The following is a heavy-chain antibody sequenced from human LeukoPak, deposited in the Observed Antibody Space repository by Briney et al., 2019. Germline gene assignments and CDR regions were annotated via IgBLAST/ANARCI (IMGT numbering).Heavy chain of an antibody. CDR3: ARDRERSSGYDVAFFDY. V-gene: IGHV1-18*01. J-gene: IGHJ4*02. CDR2: ISAYNGNT. Sequence: GAPVKVSCKASGYTFTSYGISWVRQAPGQGLEWMGWISAYNGNTNYAQKLQGRVTMTTDTSTSTAYMELRSLRPDDTAVYYCARDRERSSGYDVAFFDYWGQGTLVTVSS. D-gene: IGHD5-12*01. CDR1: GYTFTSYG.